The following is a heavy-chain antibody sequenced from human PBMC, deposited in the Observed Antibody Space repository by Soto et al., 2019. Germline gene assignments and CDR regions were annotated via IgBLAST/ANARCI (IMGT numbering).Heavy chain of an antibody. CDR1: GGTFSSYA. D-gene: IGHD2-21*02. V-gene: IGHV1-69*13. Sequence: AASVKVSCKASGGTFSSYAISWVRQAPGQGLEWMGGIIPIFGTANYAQKFQGRVTITADESTSTAYMELSSLRSEDTAVYYCARGGYCGGDCYSSYWGQGTLVTVSS. CDR2: IIPIFGTA. J-gene: IGHJ4*02. CDR3: ARGGYCGGDCYSSY.